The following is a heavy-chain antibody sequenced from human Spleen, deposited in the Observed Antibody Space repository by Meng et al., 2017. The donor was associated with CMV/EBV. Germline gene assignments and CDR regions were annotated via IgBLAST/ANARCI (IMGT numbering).Heavy chain of an antibody. D-gene: IGHD6-6*01. CDR2: ISAGGGRA. CDR3: AKDLAEEYSSSSYPFDC. J-gene: IGHJ4*02. Sequence: GGSLRLSCVGTGFTLSSYAMSWVRQAPGKGLEWVSSISAGGGRAYYADSVKGRFTISRDNSKNTLYLQVNSLRGEDTAVYYYAKDLAEEYSSSSYPFDCWGQGTLVTVSS. CDR1: GFTLSSYA. V-gene: IGHV3-23*01.